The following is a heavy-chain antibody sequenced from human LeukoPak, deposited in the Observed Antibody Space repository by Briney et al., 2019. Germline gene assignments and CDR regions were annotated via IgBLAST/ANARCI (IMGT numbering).Heavy chain of an antibody. D-gene: IGHD2-15*01. Sequence: ASVKVSCKASGYTFTSYFMHWVRQAPGQGLEWMGIINPSGGSTGYAQKFQGRVTVTRDTSTSTVYMELSSLRLEDTAVYYCAEESRASGGSSISFDYWGQGTLVTVSS. V-gene: IGHV1-46*01. J-gene: IGHJ4*02. CDR1: GYTFTSYF. CDR3: AEESRASGGSSISFDY. CDR2: INPSGGST.